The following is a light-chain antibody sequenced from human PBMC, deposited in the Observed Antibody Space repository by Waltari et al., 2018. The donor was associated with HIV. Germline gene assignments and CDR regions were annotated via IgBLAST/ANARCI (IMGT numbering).Light chain of an antibody. CDR1: ALATQY. CDR3: QSADSSGTYV. Sequence: SYELKQPPSVSVSPGQTATLTCSGDALATQYAFWYQQKAGHAPVVIIYKDSERPSGIPERISGSSSGTTVTLTISEVQAEDEADYYCQSADSSGTYVFGSGTKVTVL. CDR2: KDS. J-gene: IGLJ1*01. V-gene: IGLV3-25*03.